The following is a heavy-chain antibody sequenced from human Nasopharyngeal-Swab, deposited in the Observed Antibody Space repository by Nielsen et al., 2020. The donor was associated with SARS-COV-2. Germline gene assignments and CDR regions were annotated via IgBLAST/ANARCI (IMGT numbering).Heavy chain of an antibody. CDR3: ARGRGSSTSMIGY. CDR1: GFTFSNYR. CDR2: INGDGRSL. V-gene: IGHV3-74*01. Sequence: GESLKISCAASGFTFSNYRMHWVRQAPGKGLVWVSRINGDGRSLNYADFVKGRFTISTDNAKSTLYLEMNSLRTEDTAVYYCARGRGSSTSMIGYWGQGTLVTVSS. J-gene: IGHJ4*02. D-gene: IGHD2/OR15-2a*01.